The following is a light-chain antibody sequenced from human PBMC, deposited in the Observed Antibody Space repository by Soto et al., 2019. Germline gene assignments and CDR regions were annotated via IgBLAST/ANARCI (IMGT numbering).Light chain of an antibody. CDR2: ATS. J-gene: IGKJ1*01. Sequence: EIVLTQSPATLSVSPGERASLSCRASQSVSSNLAWYQQKPGQAPRLLIYATSTRATGIPARFSGSGSGTEFTLTISSLQSEDFAVYYCQQYGSSPRTFGQGTKVDIK. V-gene: IGKV3-15*01. CDR3: QQYGSSPRT. CDR1: QSVSSN.